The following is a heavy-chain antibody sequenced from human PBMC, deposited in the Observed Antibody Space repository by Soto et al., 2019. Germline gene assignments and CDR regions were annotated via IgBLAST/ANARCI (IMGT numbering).Heavy chain of an antibody. CDR2: IYSGGST. V-gene: IGHV3-53*01. J-gene: IGHJ4*02. Sequence: GGSLRLSCAASGFTVINNYMSWVRQAPGKELEWVSLIYSGGSTYYADSVKGRFTISRDNSKDTLYLQMNSLRAEDTAVYYCATYSSLDYWGQGTLVTVSS. CDR1: GFTVINNY. CDR3: ATYSSLDY. D-gene: IGHD6-13*01.